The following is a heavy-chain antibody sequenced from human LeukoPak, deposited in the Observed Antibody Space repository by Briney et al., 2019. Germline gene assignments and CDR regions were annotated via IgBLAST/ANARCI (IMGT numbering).Heavy chain of an antibody. D-gene: IGHD4-17*01. Sequence: GGSLRLSCAASGFTFSSHWMHWVRQAPGKGLVWVSRINSDGTSTNYADSVKGRFTISRDNAKNTLYLQMNSLRAEDTAVYYSARDSRGGTVNDVHGFDPWGQGTLVTVSS. CDR2: INSDGTST. V-gene: IGHV3-74*01. J-gene: IGHJ5*02. CDR1: GFTFSSHW. CDR3: ARDSRGGTVNDVHGFDP.